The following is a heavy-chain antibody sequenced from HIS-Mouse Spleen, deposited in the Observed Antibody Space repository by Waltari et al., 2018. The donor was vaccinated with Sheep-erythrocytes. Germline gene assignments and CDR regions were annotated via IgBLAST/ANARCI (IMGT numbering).Heavy chain of an antibody. D-gene: IGHD1-1*01. V-gene: IGHV3-30*18. CDR2: ISNDGSNK. CDR1: GFTFSSYG. CDR3: AKVRTVNYWYFDL. J-gene: IGHJ2*01. Sequence: QVQLVESGGGVVQPGRSLRLSCAASGFTFSSYGMHWVRQAPGKGMEWVAVISNDGSNKYYADSVKGRFTISRDNSKNTLYLQMNSLRAEDTAVYYCAKVRTVNYWYFDLWGRGTLVTVSS.